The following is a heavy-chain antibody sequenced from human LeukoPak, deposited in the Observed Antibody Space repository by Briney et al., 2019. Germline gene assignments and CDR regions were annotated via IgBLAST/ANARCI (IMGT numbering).Heavy chain of an antibody. Sequence: ASVKVSCKASGYTFTSYGISWVRQAPGQGLEWMGWISAYNGNTNYAQKLQGRVTMTTDTSTSTAYMELRSLRSDDTAVYYCARGRGDCSSGVCYTAYYYLGMDVWGQGTTVTVSS. CDR1: GYTFTSYG. CDR2: ISAYNGNT. CDR3: ARGRGDCSSGVCYTAYYYLGMDV. D-gene: IGHD2-8*01. V-gene: IGHV1-18*01. J-gene: IGHJ6*02.